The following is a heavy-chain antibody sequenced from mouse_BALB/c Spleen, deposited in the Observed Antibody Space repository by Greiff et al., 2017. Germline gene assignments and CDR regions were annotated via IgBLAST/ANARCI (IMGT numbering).Heavy chain of an antibody. D-gene: IGHD2-4*01. J-gene: IGHJ4*01. V-gene: IGHV1-14*01. Sequence: VQLKESGPELVKPGASVKMSCKASGYTFTSYVMHWVKQKPGQGLEWIGYINPYNDGTKYNEKFKGKATLTSDKSSSTAYMELSSLTSEDSAVYYCARVGYDYIYYAMDYWGQGTSVTVSS. CDR1: GYTFTSYV. CDR3: ARVGYDYIYYAMDY. CDR2: INPYNDGT.